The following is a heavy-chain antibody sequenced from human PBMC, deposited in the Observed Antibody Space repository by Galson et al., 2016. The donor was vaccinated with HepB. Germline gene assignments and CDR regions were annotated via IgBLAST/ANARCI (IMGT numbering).Heavy chain of an antibody. CDR3: AREVQYCSSSSCIFAFGI. D-gene: IGHD2-2*01. CDR1: GGSISSYY. CDR2: VYYTGTT. J-gene: IGHJ3*02. V-gene: IGHV4-59*06. Sequence: SETLSLTCTVSGGSISSYYWSWIRQPPGKGLEYIGYVYYTGTTYYNPSLKSRVTISVDTSKNQFSLKLNSVTAADTAVYYCAREVQYCSSSSCIFAFGIWGQGTMVTVSS.